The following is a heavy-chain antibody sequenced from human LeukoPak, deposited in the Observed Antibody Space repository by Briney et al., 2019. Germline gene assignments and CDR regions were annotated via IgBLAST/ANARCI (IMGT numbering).Heavy chain of an antibody. D-gene: IGHD3-3*01. CDR1: GFTFSSYG. CDR3: AEPNQYDFWSGLDY. Sequence: GGSLRLSCAASGFTFSSYGMHWVRQAPGKGLEWVAVISYDGSNKYYADSVKGRFTISRDNSKNTLYLQMNSLRAEDTAVYYCAEPNQYDFWSGLDYWGQGTLVTVSS. J-gene: IGHJ4*02. CDR2: ISYDGSNK. V-gene: IGHV3-30*18.